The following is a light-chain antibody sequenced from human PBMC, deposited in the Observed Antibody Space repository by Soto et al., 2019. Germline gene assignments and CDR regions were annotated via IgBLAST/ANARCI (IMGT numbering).Light chain of an antibody. CDR3: SSYTSSSTHNYV. J-gene: IGLJ1*01. V-gene: IGLV1-44*01. Sequence: QSVLTQPPSVSGTPGQRVSISCSGSSSNTGSHTVNWYQHLPGTAPKLLIYDNNQRPSGVPDRFSGSKSGNTASLTISGLQAEDEADYYCSSYTSSSTHNYVFGTGTKLTVL. CDR2: DNN. CDR1: SSNTGSHT.